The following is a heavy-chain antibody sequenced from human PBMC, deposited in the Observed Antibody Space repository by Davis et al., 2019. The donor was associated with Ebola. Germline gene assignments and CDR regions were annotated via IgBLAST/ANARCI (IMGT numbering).Heavy chain of an antibody. J-gene: IGHJ4*02. CDR3: ARDAKYCGGDCYRPDY. V-gene: IGHV1-69*04. D-gene: IGHD2-21*02. CDR1: AGTFSSYA. CDR2: IIPILGIA. Sequence: SVKVSCKASAGTFSSYAISWVRQAPGQGLEWMGRIIPILGIANYVQKFQGRVTITADKSTSTAYMELSSLRPEDTAVYYCARDAKYCGGDCYRPDYWGQGTLVTVSS.